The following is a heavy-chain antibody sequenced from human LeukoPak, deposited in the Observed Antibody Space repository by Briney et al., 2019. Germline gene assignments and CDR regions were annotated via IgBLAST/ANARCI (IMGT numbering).Heavy chain of an antibody. V-gene: IGHV3-23*01. D-gene: IGHD3-10*01. J-gene: IGHJ4*02. CDR3: AKAVRSMVTGGGYFDS. CDR1: GFTFSSYA. Sequence: GGSLRLSCAASGFTFSSYAMSWVRQAPGKGLEWVSSLSGGGDSRYYADSVMGRFTISRDNSKNTLYLQMNSLRAEDTAVYYCAKAVRSMVTGGGYFDSWGQGTLVTVSS. CDR2: LSGGGDSR.